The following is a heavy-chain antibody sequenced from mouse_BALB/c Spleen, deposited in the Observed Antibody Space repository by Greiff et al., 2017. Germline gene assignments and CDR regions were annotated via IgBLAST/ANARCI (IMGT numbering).Heavy chain of an antibody. D-gene: IGHD2-1*01. V-gene: IGHV2-2*02. CDR2: IWSGGST. Sequence: VQLQQSGPGLVQPSQSLSITCTVSGFSLTSYGVHWVRQSPGKGLEWLGVIWSGGSTDYNAAFISRLSISKDNSKSQVFFKMNSLQANDTDIYYCATHGNYRAMDYWGQGTSVTVSS. CDR3: ATHGNYRAMDY. J-gene: IGHJ4*01. CDR1: GFSLTSYG.